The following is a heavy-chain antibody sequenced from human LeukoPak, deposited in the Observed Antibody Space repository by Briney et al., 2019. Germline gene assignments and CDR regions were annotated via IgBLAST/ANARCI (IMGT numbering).Heavy chain of an antibody. Sequence: SSETLSLTCTVSGGSISSYYWSWIRQPPGKGLEWIGHIYTSGSTNYNPSLKSRVTMSVDTSKNQFSLKLSSVTAADTAVYYCGRAVGGWYWFDPWGQGTLVTVSS. CDR3: GRAVGGWYWFDP. J-gene: IGHJ5*02. CDR1: GGSISSYY. D-gene: IGHD6-19*01. CDR2: IYTSGST. V-gene: IGHV4-4*07.